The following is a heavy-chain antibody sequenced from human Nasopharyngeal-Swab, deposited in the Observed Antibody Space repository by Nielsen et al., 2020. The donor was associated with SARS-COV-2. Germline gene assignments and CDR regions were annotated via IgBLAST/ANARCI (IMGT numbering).Heavy chain of an antibody. CDR1: GSSFSDYW. CDR3: ARHRRATVDPENAFDI. J-gene: IGHJ3*02. Sequence: GESLKISCKGSGSSFSDYWIAWVRQMPGKGLEWMGIIYPGDFDTRYSPSFQGQVAISVDKSISTAYLHWSSLKASDTAMYYCARHRRATVDPENAFDIWGQGTMVTVSS. D-gene: IGHD4-23*01. CDR2: IYPGDFDT. V-gene: IGHV5-51*01.